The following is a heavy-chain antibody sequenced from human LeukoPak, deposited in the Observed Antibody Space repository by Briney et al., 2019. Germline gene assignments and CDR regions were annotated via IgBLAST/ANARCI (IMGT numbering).Heavy chain of an antibody. CDR3: AKDSLGVYYSDSSGYNALDY. V-gene: IGHV3-23*01. CDR1: RFTFSSYA. J-gene: IGHJ4*02. D-gene: IGHD3-22*01. Sequence: GWSLRLSCPASRFTFSSYAISWARQAPGKGLEWVSPISGSGCSTYYADSVKGRFTISRDNSKNTLCLQMNSLRAEDTAVYYCAKDSLGVYYSDSSGYNALDYWGQGTLVHVSS. CDR2: ISGSGCST.